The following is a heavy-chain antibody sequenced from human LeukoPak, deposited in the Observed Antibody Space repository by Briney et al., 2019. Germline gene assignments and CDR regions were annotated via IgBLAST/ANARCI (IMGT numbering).Heavy chain of an antibody. CDR3: VRDPTAAASTDDWFDP. V-gene: IGHV1-18*01. J-gene: IGHJ5*02. D-gene: IGHD6-13*01. Sequence: ASVKVSCKASGYTFTSSGISWVRQAPGQGLEWTGWISAYNGDTNSAQKLQGRVSMTTDTSTNTAYMELRSLRSDDTAVYYCVRDPTAAASTDDWFDPWGQGTLVTVSS. CDR2: ISAYNGDT. CDR1: GYTFTSSG.